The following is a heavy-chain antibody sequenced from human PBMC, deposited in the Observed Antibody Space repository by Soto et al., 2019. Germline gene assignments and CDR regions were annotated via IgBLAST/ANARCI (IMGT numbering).Heavy chain of an antibody. CDR1: GFTFSAYA. V-gene: IGHV3-23*01. CDR3: AKDQYTSGWNGWNY. J-gene: IGHJ4*02. Sequence: GGSLRLSCAASGFTFSAYAMSWVRQAPGKGLEWVSSISGSGGGTYYADSVKGRFTISRDNSKNTLYLQLNSLGGEDAAVYYCAKDQYTSGWNGWNYWGQGTLVTVSS. CDR2: ISGSGGGT. D-gene: IGHD6-19*01.